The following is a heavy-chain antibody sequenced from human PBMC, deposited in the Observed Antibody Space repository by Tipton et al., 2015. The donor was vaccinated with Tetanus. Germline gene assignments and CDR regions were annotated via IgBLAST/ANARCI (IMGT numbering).Heavy chain of an antibody. V-gene: IGHV5-51*01. J-gene: IGHJ5*01. CDR2: IYPGDSDT. D-gene: IGHD2-8*01. CDR1: GYIFNNYW. CDR3: ARAHCTDGVCNFDF. Sequence: QLVQSGGEVKKPGESLKISCEGSGYIFNNYWIGWVRQKPGKGLEWMGIIYPGDSDTRYSPSFQGQVTISVDKSINPAYLQWSSLKASDTSMFYCARAHCTDGVCNFDFWGQGALVTVAS.